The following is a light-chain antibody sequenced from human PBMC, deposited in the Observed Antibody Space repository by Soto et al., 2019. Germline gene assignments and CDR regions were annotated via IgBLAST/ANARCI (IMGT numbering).Light chain of an antibody. J-gene: IGKJ2*01. Sequence: EIVLTQSPATLSLSPGARATLSCRASQSVSSYLAWYQQKPGQAPRLLIYDASNRATGIPARFSGSGSWTDFSLTISSLEPEDFAVYYCQQRSNWPRYTFGQGTKLEIK. CDR2: DAS. V-gene: IGKV3-11*01. CDR1: QSVSSY. CDR3: QQRSNWPRYT.